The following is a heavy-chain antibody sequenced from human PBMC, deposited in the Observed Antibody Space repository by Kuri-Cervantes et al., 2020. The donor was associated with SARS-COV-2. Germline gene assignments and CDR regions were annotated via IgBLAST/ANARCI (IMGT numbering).Heavy chain of an antibody. Sequence: SETLSLTCTVSGGSISSSSYYWGWIRQPPGKGLEWIGSIYYSGSTYYNPSPKSRVTISVDTSKNPFSLKLSSVTAADTAVYYCARDRREITIFGAIYYGMDVWGQGTTVTVSS. CDR2: IYYSGST. J-gene: IGHJ6*02. CDR1: GGSISSSSYY. CDR3: ARDRREITIFGAIYYGMDV. V-gene: IGHV4-39*02. D-gene: IGHD3-3*01.